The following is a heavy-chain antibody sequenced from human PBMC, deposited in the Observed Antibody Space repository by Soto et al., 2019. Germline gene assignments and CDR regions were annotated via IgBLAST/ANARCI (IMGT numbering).Heavy chain of an antibody. CDR1: GYTFPSYD. Sequence: GASVKVSCKASGYTFPSYDIYWLRQATGQGLEWMGWMNPNTGNSGYAQKFQGRVTVTSDTSINTVHMELSSLRSEDTAVYYCARRAETNGWNGFGADKYYFDFWGQGTLVTVSS. D-gene: IGHD1-1*01. CDR3: ARRAETNGWNGFGADKYYFDF. CDR2: MNPNTGNS. J-gene: IGHJ4*02. V-gene: IGHV1-8*01.